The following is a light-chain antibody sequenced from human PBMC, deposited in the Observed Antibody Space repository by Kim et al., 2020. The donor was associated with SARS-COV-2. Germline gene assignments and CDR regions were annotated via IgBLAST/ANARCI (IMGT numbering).Light chain of an antibody. Sequence: VSVSTGQTARITCSGGVRGKNYADWYQQRPGQAPELVIYEDSEWFPGIPERFSGSTSGNTTTLTISRVLTEDEADYYCWSDDEDSVFGGGTQLTVL. CDR3: WSDDEDSV. CDR2: EDS. V-gene: IGLV3-22*01. J-gene: IGLJ3*02. CDR1: VRGKNY.